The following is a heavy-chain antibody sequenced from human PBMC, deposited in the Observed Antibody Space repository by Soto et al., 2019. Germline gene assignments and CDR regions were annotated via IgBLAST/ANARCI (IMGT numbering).Heavy chain of an antibody. Sequence: GGSLRLSCAASGFTFSSYGMHWVRQAPGKGLEWVAVISDDGSNKYYADSMKGRFTISRDNSKNTLYLQVNNLRAEDAAVYYCAKALAECYNRPLDYDYWGQGTLVTVSS. CDR2: ISDDGSNK. J-gene: IGHJ4*02. CDR3: AKALAECYNRPLDYDY. CDR1: GFTFSSYG. D-gene: IGHD3-16*01. V-gene: IGHV3-30*18.